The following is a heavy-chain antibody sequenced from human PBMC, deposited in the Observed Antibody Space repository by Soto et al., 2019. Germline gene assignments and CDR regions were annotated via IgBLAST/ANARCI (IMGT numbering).Heavy chain of an antibody. CDR3: ATSYASGFDP. D-gene: IGHD3-10*01. V-gene: IGHV1-18*04. Sequence: QLQLVQSGAEVKRPGASVRVSCEASGYPFAKYGISWIRQAPGQGLEWMGWIRPDNGNTEYAQKFQGRVSMTRDTSSNTAYLEVRSLRSDDTAMYYCATSYASGFDPWGQGTLVSISS. CDR2: IRPDNGNT. J-gene: IGHJ5*02. CDR1: GYPFAKYG.